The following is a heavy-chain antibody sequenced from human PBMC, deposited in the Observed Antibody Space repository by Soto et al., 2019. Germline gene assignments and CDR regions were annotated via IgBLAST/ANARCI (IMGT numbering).Heavy chain of an antibody. CDR2: INHSGST. D-gene: IGHD2-15*01. Sequence: SETLSLTCSVYGVSFSGYYWSWIRQPPGKGLEWIGEINHSGSTNYNPSLKSRVTISVDTSKNQFSLKLSSVTAADTAVYYCARRRIGKKGAIDYWGQGTLVTVSS. CDR3: ARRRIGKKGAIDY. J-gene: IGHJ4*02. V-gene: IGHV4-34*01. CDR1: GVSFSGYY.